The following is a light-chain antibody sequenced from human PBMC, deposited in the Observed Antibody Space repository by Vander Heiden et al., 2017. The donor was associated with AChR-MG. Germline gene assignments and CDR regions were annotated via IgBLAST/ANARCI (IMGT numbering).Light chain of an antibody. CDR2: DGS. Sequence: QSALTQPRSVSGSPGQSVTISCTGTTTYVGGYNYVSCYQQHPGNATNLMIYDGSKRSSGVPGRFSGYKSGNTASLTISGLQAEDEDDYYGCSYASSYTWVFGGGTKLTVL. J-gene: IGLJ3*02. CDR1: TTYVGGYNY. V-gene: IGLV2-11*01. CDR3: CSYASSYTWV.